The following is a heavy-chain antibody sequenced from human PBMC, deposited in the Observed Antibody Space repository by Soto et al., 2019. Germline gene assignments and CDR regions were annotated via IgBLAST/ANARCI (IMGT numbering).Heavy chain of an antibody. CDR1: GYTFTFYG. J-gene: IGHJ5*02. Sequence: QIQLVQSGAEVKKPGASVKVSCKASGYTFTFYGISWVRQAPGRGLEWMGWISGYNGTTKYAQKLRGRVAMTTDTSTSTAYRELRSLRYEDPAVYYCARDSPRLGIGWNWFDPWGQGTLVTVSS. CDR3: ARDSPRLGIGWNWFDP. V-gene: IGHV1-18*04. CDR2: ISGYNGTT. D-gene: IGHD3-16*01.